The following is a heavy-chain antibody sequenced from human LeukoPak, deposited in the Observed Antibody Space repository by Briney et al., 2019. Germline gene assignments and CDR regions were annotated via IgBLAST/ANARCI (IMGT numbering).Heavy chain of an antibody. CDR1: GFTFSSDG. J-gene: IGHJ5*02. CDR3: AREGGSGWYSGWFDP. Sequence: GGSLRLSCAASGFTFSSDGMHWVRQAPGKGLEWVAFIRYDGSKKSYADSVKGRFTISRDNSKNTLYLQMNSLRAEDTALYYCAREGGSGWYSGWFDPWGQGTLVTVSS. V-gene: IGHV3-30*02. D-gene: IGHD6-19*01. CDR2: IRYDGSKK.